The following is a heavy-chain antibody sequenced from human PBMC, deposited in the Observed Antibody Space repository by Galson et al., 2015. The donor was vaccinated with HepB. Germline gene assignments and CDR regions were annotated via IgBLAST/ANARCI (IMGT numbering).Heavy chain of an antibody. CDR1: GYSFTSYW. CDR3: ARTEIVGATAYYFDY. CDR2: IDPSDSYT. Sequence: QSGAEVKKPGESLRISCKGSGYSFTSYWISWVRQMPGKGLEWMGRIDPSDSYTNYSPSFQGHVTISADRSKNQFSLKLSSVTAADSAVYYCARTEIVGATAYYFDYWGQGTLVTVSS. J-gene: IGHJ4*02. V-gene: IGHV5-10-1*01. D-gene: IGHD1-26*01.